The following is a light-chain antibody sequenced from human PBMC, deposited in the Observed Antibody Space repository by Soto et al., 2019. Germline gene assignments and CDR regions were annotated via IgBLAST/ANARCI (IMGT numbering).Light chain of an antibody. Sequence: EIQMTQSPSTLSASVGDRVTITCRASQSISSWLAWYQQKPGKAPKLLIYDASSLESGVPSGFSGSGSGTEFTLTISSLQPADFATHYCQPYNSYLWTFGQGTNVDIK. CDR3: QPYNSYLWT. CDR1: QSISSW. J-gene: IGKJ1*01. CDR2: DAS. V-gene: IGKV1-5*01.